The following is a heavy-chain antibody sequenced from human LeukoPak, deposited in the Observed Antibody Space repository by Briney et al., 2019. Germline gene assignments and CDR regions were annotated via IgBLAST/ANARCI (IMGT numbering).Heavy chain of an antibody. CDR2: ISYDGSNK. Sequence: GRSLRLSCTASGFFFSDYAIHWVRQAPGKGLEWVAVISYDGSNKYYADSVKGRFTISRDNSKNTLYLQMNSLRAEDTALYYCVRTDCSGGSCYPNFDYWGQGTLVTVSS. J-gene: IGHJ4*02. CDR1: GFFFSDYA. V-gene: IGHV3-30*04. CDR3: VRTDCSGGSCYPNFDY. D-gene: IGHD2-15*01.